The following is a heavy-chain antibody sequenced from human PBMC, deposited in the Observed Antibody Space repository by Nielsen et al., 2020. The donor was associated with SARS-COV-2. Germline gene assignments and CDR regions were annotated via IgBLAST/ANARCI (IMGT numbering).Heavy chain of an antibody. V-gene: IGHV3-21*01. CDR1: GFTFSSYS. CDR3: ARDANSGYSYGYGDNWFDP. CDR2: ISSSSSYI. J-gene: IGHJ5*02. Sequence: GESLKISCAASGFTFSSYSMNWVRQAPGKGLEWVSSISSSSSYIYYADSVKGRFTISRDNAKNSLYLQMNSLRAEDTAVYYCARDANSGYSYGYGDNWFDPWGQGTLVTVSS. D-gene: IGHD5-18*01.